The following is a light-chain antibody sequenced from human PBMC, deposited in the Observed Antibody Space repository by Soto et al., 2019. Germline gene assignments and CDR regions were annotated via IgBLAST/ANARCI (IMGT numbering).Light chain of an antibody. CDR3: CSYADSYPWI. CDR1: NSDVGAYKF. J-gene: IGLJ1*01. Sequence: QSVLTQPRSVSGSPGQSVTISCTGSNSDVGAYKFVSWLQHNPGEAPKVMIYDVTQRPSGVPDRFSGTKSGNTASLTISGLQAEDEADYYCCSYADSYPWIFGSGTKV. CDR2: DVT. V-gene: IGLV2-11*01.